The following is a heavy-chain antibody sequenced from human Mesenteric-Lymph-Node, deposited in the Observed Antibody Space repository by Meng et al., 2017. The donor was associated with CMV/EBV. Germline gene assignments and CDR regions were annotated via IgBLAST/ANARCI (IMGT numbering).Heavy chain of an antibody. CDR1: GFNFHNYG. CDR3: AKDQKEKAAINPGYNAMDV. V-gene: IGHV3-30*02. D-gene: IGHD6-25*01. J-gene: IGHJ6*02. Sequence: GESLKISCVASGFNFHNYGMYWVRQAPGKGLEWVAFIRFDGINQYYADSVEGRFTVSRDSSRNTLYLQMNSLRVEDTAVFYCAKDQKEKAAINPGYNAMDVWGQGTTVTVSS. CDR2: IRFDGINQ.